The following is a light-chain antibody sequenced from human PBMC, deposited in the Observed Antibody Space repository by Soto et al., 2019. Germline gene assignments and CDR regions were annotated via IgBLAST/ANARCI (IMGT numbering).Light chain of an antibody. Sequence: AIQMTQSPSSLSASVGDRVTITCRASQGIRDELGWYQQKAGKAPNLLISAASRLQSGVPSRFSGRGSGTDFTLTISSLQPEDFATYYCLQDYYYPRTFGQGTKVEIK. CDR3: LQDYYYPRT. CDR2: AAS. CDR1: QGIRDE. V-gene: IGKV1-6*01. J-gene: IGKJ1*01.